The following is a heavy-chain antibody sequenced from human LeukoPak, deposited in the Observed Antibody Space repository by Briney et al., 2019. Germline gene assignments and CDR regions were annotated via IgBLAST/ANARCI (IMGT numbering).Heavy chain of an antibody. CDR3: ARDLVWFGEPKGYYNYMDV. J-gene: IGHJ6*03. V-gene: IGHV3-66*01. D-gene: IGHD3-10*01. CDR2: IYSGGST. CDR1: GFTVSSNY. Sequence: GGSLRLSCAASGFTVSSNYMSWVRQAPGKGLEWVSVIYSGGSTYYADSVKGRFTISRDNSKNTLYLQMNSLRAEDTAVYYCARDLVWFGEPKGYYNYMDVWGKGTTVTVSS.